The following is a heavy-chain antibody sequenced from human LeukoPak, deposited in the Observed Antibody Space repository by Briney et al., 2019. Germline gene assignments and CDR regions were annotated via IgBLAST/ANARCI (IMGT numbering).Heavy chain of an antibody. CDR3: AKGSCYDSSGSFYFDY. J-gene: IGHJ4*02. CDR2: ISGSGDNT. D-gene: IGHD3-22*01. V-gene: IGHV3-23*01. CDR1: GFTFSSYA. Sequence: GGSLRLSCAASGFTFSSYAMGWVRQAPGKGLEWVSGISGSGDNTYYADSVKGRFTISRDNSKNTLYVQVNSLGTEDTAAYYCAKGSCYDSSGSFYFDYWGQGTLVTVSS.